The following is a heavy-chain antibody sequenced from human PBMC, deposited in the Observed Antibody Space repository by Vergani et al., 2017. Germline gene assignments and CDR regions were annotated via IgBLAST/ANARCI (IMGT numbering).Heavy chain of an antibody. V-gene: IGHV1-69*01. CDR2: IIPIFGTA. Sequence: QVQLVQSGAEVKKPGSSVKVSCKASGGTFSSYAISWVRQAPGQGLEWMGGIIPIFGTANYAQKFQGRVTITADESTSTAYMELSSLRSEDTAVYYWARGPATVTTRQIYNWFDPWGQGTLVTVSS. CDR3: ARGPATVTTRQIYNWFDP. J-gene: IGHJ5*02. CDR1: GGTFSSYA. D-gene: IGHD4-17*01.